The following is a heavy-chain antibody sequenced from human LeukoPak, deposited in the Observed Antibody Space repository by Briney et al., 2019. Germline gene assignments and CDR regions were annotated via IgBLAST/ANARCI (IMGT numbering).Heavy chain of an antibody. J-gene: IGHJ5*02. D-gene: IGHD3/OR15-3a*01. CDR2: IRDSGEA. CDR1: GFRVSDYY. CDR3: ARDRAANQDWVEFDP. Sequence: GGSLRLSCAVSGFRVSDYYMSCVRQAPGKGLEWVGLIRDSGEAFYADFARGRFAISRDESENTLYLQMNSLRVEDTAVYFCARDRAANQDWVEFDPWGQGTPVIVSS. V-gene: IGHV3-66*03.